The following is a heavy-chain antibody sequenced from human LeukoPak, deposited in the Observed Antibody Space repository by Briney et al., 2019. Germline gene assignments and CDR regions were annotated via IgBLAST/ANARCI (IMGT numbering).Heavy chain of an antibody. CDR3: ARVRRLLWFGEQLDGAFDI. D-gene: IGHD3-10*01. V-gene: IGHV4-59*01. CDR2: IYYSGST. J-gene: IGHJ3*02. CDR1: GGSISGYY. Sequence: SETLSLTCTVSGGSISGYYWSWIRQPPGKGLEWIGYIYYSGSTNYNPSLKSRVTISVDTSKNQFSLKLSSVTAANTAVYYCARVRRLLWFGEQLDGAFDIWGQGTMVTVSS.